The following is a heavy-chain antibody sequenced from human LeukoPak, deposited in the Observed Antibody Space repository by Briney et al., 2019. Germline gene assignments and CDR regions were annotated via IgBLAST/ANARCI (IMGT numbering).Heavy chain of an antibody. V-gene: IGHV1-69*04. CDR2: IIPIFGIA. D-gene: IGHD4-11*01. Sequence: GASVKVSCKASGYTFTSYGISWVRQAPGQGLEWMGRIIPIFGIANYAQKFQGRVTITADKSTSTAYMELSSLRSEDTAVYYCARVASDYSTYYFDYWGQGTLVTVSS. CDR3: ARVASDYSTYYFDY. CDR1: GYTFTSYG. J-gene: IGHJ4*02.